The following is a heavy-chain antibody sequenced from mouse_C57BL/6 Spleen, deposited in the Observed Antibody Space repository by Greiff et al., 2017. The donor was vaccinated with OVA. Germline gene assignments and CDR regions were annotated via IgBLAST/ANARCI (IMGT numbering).Heavy chain of an antibody. J-gene: IGHJ3*01. CDR2: IDPETGGT. D-gene: IGHD2-2*01. Sequence: QVQLKESGAELVRPGASVTLSCKASGYTFTDYEMHWVKQTPVHGLEWIGAIDPETGGTAYNQKFKGKAILTADKSSSTAYMELRSLTSEDSAVYYCTRGEGLWFAFAYWGQGTLVTVSA. CDR3: TRGEGLWFAFAY. V-gene: IGHV1-15*01. CDR1: GYTFTDYE.